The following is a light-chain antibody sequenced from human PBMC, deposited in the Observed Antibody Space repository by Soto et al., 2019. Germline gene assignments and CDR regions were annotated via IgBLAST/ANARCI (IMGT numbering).Light chain of an antibody. V-gene: IGKV1-39*01. CDR2: TAS. Sequence: DIQMTQSPSSLSASVGDTVTITCRASQTINKYLNWYQQKAGKAPNLLIFTASRLQTGVPSRFSCSGSGTDFTLIISSLQPEDFATYYGQQGYSKSPTFGPGTKLDIK. CDR3: QQGYSKSPT. J-gene: IGKJ3*01. CDR1: QTINKY.